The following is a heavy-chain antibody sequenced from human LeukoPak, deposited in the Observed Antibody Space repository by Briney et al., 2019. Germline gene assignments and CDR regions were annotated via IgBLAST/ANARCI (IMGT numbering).Heavy chain of an antibody. J-gene: IGHJ4*02. D-gene: IGHD6-13*01. CDR3: ARAMGGAGTVTDY. Sequence: SETLSLTCTVSGGSIKSYYWSWIRQPPGKGLEWIGQTYYSGSTNYNPSLKSRVTISLDTSKNQFSLKLNSVTAADTAVYYCARAMGGAGTVTDYWGQGTLVTVSS. V-gene: IGHV4-59*01. CDR2: TYYSGST. CDR1: GGSIKSYY.